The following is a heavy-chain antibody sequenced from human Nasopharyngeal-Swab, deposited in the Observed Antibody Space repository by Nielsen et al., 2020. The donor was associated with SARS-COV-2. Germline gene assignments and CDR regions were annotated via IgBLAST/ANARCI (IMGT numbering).Heavy chain of an antibody. CDR1: RFTFSDYW. CDR3: ARGSSGWPGN. D-gene: IGHD6-19*01. J-gene: IGHJ4*02. Sequence: GGSLRLSCAASRFTFSDYWIHWVRQVPGRGLVWVSHINSDGSRTSYGDSVKGRFTISRDSTKKTVSLEMNSLRADDTGVYYCARGSSGWPGNWGQGTLVTVSS. V-gene: IGHV3-74*01. CDR2: INSDGSRT.